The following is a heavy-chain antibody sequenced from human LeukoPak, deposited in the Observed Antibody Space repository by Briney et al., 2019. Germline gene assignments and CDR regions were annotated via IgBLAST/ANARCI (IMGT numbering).Heavy chain of an antibody. D-gene: IGHD2-21*02. Sequence: GGSLRLSCAASGFTFSSYAMSWVRQAPGKGLEWVSAISGSGGSTYYADSVKGRFTISRDNSKNTLYLQMNSLRAEDTAVYYCAKDLACGGDCYLRYFDYWGQGTLVTVSS. CDR3: AKDLACGGDCYLRYFDY. CDR2: ISGSGGST. V-gene: IGHV3-23*01. CDR1: GFTFSSYA. J-gene: IGHJ4*02.